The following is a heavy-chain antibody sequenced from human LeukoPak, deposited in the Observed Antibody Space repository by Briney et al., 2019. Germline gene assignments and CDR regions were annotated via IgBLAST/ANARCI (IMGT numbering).Heavy chain of an antibody. CDR3: ARDLRRGSSSWYVSGGDY. CDR1: CYTFTSYG. Sequence: ASVKVSCKASCYTFTSYGISWVRQAPGQGLEWMGWITAYNDNTYYAQKLQGRVTMTTDTSTSTAYMELRSLRSDDTAVYYCARDLRRGSSSWYVSGGDYWGQGTLVTVSS. CDR2: ITAYNDNT. V-gene: IGHV1-18*01. D-gene: IGHD6-13*01. J-gene: IGHJ4*02.